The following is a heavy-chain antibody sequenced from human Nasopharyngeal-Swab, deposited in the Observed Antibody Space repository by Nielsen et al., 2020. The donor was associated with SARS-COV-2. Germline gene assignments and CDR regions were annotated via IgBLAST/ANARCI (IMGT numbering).Heavy chain of an antibody. D-gene: IGHD3-22*01. V-gene: IGHV5-51*04. J-gene: IGHJ3*02. CDR3: ARTAIEGGYYRGDAFDI. Sequence: KVSCKGSGYRFISYWIGWVRQMPGKGLEWMGIIYPGDSDTRYSPSFQGQVTISADKPINTAYLQWSSLKASDTAMYYCARTAIEGGYYRGDAFDIWGQGTMVTVSS. CDR2: IYPGDSDT. CDR1: GYRFISYW.